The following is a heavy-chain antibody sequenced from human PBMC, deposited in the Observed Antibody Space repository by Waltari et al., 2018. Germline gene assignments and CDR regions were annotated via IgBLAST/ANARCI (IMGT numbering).Heavy chain of an antibody. J-gene: IGHJ6*02. CDR3: VRLEDCTGPGGNCYSGAPFAVDV. CDR2: INHSPNS. CDR1: GGSLRGYY. D-gene: IGHD2-8*02. Sequence: QVHLQQWGAGLLRPSETLSLICAVYGGSLRGYYRGWIRQPPGKGLEWIGEINHSPNSNYNPSLRSRVHMSIDTSQNQFSLQLTSVTAADTGVYYCVRLEDCTGPGGNCYSGAPFAVDVWGQGTTVTVPS. V-gene: IGHV4-34*01.